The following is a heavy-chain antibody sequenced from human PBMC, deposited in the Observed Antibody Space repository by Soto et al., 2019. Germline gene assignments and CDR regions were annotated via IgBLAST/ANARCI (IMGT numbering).Heavy chain of an antibody. CDR2: IYYSGTT. Sequence: SETLSLTCTVSGDSITSNSYFWAWIRQPPGKGLEWIGSIYYSGTTYYNPSLKSRVTISVGRSKNQFSLKLSSVTAADTAVYYCARGRYSGYPRLDYWGQGTLVTSPQ. CDR3: ARGRYSGYPRLDY. J-gene: IGHJ4*02. D-gene: IGHD5-12*01. V-gene: IGHV4-39*01. CDR1: GDSITSNSYF.